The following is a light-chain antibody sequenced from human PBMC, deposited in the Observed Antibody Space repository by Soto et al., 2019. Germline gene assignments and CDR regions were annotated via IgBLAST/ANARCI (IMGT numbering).Light chain of an antibody. CDR1: QSVSSN. CDR2: GPS. J-gene: IGKJ1*01. V-gene: IGKV3-15*01. Sequence: EIVMTQSPATLSVSPGERATLSCRASQSVSSNLAWYQQKPGQAPRLLIYGPSTRATGIPARFSGSGSGTEFTLTISSPQSEDFAVYYCQQFNSWPGTFGQGTKVEIK. CDR3: QQFNSWPGT.